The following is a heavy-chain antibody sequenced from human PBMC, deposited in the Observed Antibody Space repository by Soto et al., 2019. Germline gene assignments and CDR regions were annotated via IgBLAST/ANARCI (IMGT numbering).Heavy chain of an antibody. Sequence: QVQLVQSGAEVKKPGSSVKVSCKASGGTFSNYAISWVRQAPGQGLEWMGGIIPIFGTANYAQKFQGRVTITADECTSTAYMELSSLRSEDTAVYYCARDGRTIPYNWNDGFDDWGQGTLVTVSS. J-gene: IGHJ4*02. V-gene: IGHV1-69*12. CDR2: IIPIFGTA. D-gene: IGHD1-20*01. CDR1: GGTFSNYA. CDR3: ARDGRTIPYNWNDGFDD.